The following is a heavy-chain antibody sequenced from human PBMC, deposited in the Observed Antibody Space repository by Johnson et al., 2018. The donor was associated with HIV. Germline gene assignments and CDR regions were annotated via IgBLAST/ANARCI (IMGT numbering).Heavy chain of an antibody. D-gene: IGHD2-15*01. CDR1: GFTFSSSW. J-gene: IGHJ3*02. CDR2: IKYDGSEK. CDR3: AREGLKIAHDAFDI. V-gene: IGHV3-52*01. Sequence: VQLVESGGGVVQPGRSLRLSCAASGFTFSSSWMHWVCQAPEKGLEWVADIKYDGSEKHSEDSVKGRLTISRDNAKNSLYLQMKSLRAEDTAWYYCAREGLKIAHDAFDIWGQGTMVTVSS.